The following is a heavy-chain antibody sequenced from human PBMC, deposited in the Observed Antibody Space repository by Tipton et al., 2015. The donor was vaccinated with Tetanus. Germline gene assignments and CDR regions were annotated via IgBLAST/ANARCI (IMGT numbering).Heavy chain of an antibody. Sequence: SLRLSCAASGFTLSRYTLNWVRQAPGKGLEWVSSISSSSRYIYYADSVKGRFTISRDNAKNSLYLQMNSLRAEDTAVYYCARCSGGACYRGNHYYYGMDVWGPRDHGHRLL. CDR2: ISSSSRYI. J-gene: IGHJ6*01. V-gene: IGHV3-21*01. CDR3: ARCSGGACYRGNHYYYGMDV. CDR1: GFTLSRYT. D-gene: IGHD2-15*01.